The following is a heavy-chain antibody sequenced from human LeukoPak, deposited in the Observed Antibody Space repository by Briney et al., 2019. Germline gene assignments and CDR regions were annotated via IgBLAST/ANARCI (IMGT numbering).Heavy chain of an antibody. Sequence: SETLSLTCTVSGGSISSSSYYWGWIRQPPGKGLEWIGSIYYSGSTYYNPSLKSRVTISVDTSKNQFSLKLSSVTAADTAVYYCARVIDYYDSSGYYPRYYFDYWGQGTLVTVSS. CDR1: GGSISSSSYY. D-gene: IGHD3-22*01. CDR3: ARVIDYYDSSGYYPRYYFDY. CDR2: IYYSGST. J-gene: IGHJ4*02. V-gene: IGHV4-39*07.